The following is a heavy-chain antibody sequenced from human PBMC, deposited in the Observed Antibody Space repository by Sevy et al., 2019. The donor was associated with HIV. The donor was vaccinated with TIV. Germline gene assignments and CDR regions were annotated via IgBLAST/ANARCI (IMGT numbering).Heavy chain of an antibody. CDR2: ISIIGTST. CDR3: AYYDSSVLNYFDY. J-gene: IGHJ4*02. Sequence: GGSLRLSCAASGFTFSSYTMSWVRQAPGKGLEWVPAISIIGTSTYNADSVKGRFTIARDKSKKTLYLQMNSLRAEDTAVYYCAYYDSSVLNYFDYWGQGTLVTVSS. CDR1: GFTFSSYT. V-gene: IGHV3-23*01. D-gene: IGHD3-22*01.